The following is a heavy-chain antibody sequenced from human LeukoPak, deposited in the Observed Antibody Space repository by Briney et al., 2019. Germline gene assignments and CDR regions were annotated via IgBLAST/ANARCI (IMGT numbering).Heavy chain of an antibody. CDR1: GFTFSSYA. V-gene: IGHV3-23*01. CDR3: ANSVAKGIPGEFDY. J-gene: IGHJ4*02. CDR2: ISGSGGST. D-gene: IGHD7-27*01. Sequence: PGGSLRLSCAASGFTFSSYAMSWVRQAPGKGLEWVSAISGSGGSTYYADSVKGRFTISRDNSKNTLYPQMNSLRAEDTAVYYCANSVAKGIPGEFDYWGQGTLVTVSS.